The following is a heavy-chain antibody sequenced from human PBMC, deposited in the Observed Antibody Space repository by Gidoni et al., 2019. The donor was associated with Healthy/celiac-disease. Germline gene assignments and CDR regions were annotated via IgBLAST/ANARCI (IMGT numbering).Heavy chain of an antibody. Sequence: EVQLVESGGGLVQPGGSLRLSCAASGFPFSSYWMSWVRQDPGKGLEWVANIKQDGSEKYYVDSVKGRFTISRDNAKNSLYLQMNSLRAEDTAVYYCARDRFVLWFGESKEDYWGQGTLVTVSS. V-gene: IGHV3-7*01. CDR1: GFPFSSYW. CDR2: IKQDGSEK. D-gene: IGHD3-10*01. CDR3: ARDRFVLWFGESKEDY. J-gene: IGHJ4*02.